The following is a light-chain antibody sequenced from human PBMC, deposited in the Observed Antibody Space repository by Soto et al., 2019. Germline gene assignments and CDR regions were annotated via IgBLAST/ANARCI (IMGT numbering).Light chain of an antibody. V-gene: IGKV4-1*01. CDR2: WAS. CDR3: QQYYSTPFT. J-gene: IGKJ3*01. CDR1: QSVLYTSMNKNY. Sequence: DIVMTQSPDSLAVSLGGRATINCKSSQSVLYTSMNKNYLAWYQQKPGQPPKLLIYWASTRESGVPDRFSGSGSGTDFTLTISSLQAEDVAVYYCQQYYSTPFTFGPGTKVDI.